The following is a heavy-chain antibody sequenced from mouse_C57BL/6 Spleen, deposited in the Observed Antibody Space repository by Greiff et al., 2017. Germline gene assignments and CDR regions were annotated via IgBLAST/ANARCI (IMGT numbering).Heavy chain of an antibody. CDR3: ARGGAAYAMDY. V-gene: IGHV1-43*01. CDR1: GYSFTGYY. Sequence: VQLKESGPELVKPGASVKISCKASGYSFTGYYMHWVKQSSEKSLEWIGEINPSTGGTSYNQKFKGKATLTVDKSSSTAYMQLKSLTSEDSAVYYCARGGAAYAMDYWGQGTSVTVSS. J-gene: IGHJ4*01. CDR2: INPSTGGT.